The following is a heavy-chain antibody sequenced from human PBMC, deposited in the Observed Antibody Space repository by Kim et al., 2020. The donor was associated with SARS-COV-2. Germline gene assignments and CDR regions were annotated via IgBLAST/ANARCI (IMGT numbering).Heavy chain of an antibody. CDR2: IYYSGST. D-gene: IGHD6-19*01. CDR1: GGSISSSSYY. V-gene: IGHV4-39*01. Sequence: SETLSLTCTVSGGSISSSSYYWGWIRQPPGKGLEWIGSIYYSGSTYYNPSLKSRVTISVDTSKNQFSLKLSSVTAADTAVYYCARHPGAVAGPSFDYWGQGTLVTVSS. J-gene: IGHJ4*02. CDR3: ARHPGAVAGPSFDY.